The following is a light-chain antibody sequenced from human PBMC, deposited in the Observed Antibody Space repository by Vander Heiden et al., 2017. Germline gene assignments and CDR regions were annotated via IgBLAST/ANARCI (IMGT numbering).Light chain of an antibody. Sequence: QSALTQPASVSGSPGQSITISCTGTSSDVGGYNYVSCYQQHPGNAPKLMIYDVSKRPSGVSNRFSGSKSGNTASLTISGLQAEDEADYYCSSYTSSSTRVFGTGTKVTVL. J-gene: IGLJ1*01. V-gene: IGLV2-14*03. CDR2: DVS. CDR1: SSDVGGYNY. CDR3: SSYTSSSTRV.